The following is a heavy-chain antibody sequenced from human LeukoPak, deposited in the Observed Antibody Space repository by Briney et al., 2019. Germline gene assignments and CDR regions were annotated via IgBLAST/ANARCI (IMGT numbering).Heavy chain of an antibody. Sequence: SSETLSLTCTVSGGSISSYYWSWIRQPPGKGLEWIGYIYYSGSTNYNPSLKSRVTISVDTSKNQFSLKLSSVTAAGTAVYYCARDREGYYGMDVWGQGTTVTVSS. V-gene: IGHV4-59*01. CDR2: IYYSGST. CDR1: GGSISSYY. CDR3: ARDREGYYGMDV. J-gene: IGHJ6*02.